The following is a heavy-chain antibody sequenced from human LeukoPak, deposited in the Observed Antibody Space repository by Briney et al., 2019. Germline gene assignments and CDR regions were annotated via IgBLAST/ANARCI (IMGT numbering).Heavy chain of an antibody. D-gene: IGHD3-22*01. Sequence: PSETLSLTCTVSGGSISSYYWSWIRQPPGKGLEWIGYIYYSGSTNYNPSLKSRVTISVDTSKNQFSLKLSSVTAADTAVYYCARDYYDSSGYHQHWGQGTLVTVSS. V-gene: IGHV4-59*12. CDR2: IYYSGST. CDR1: GGSISSYY. J-gene: IGHJ1*01. CDR3: ARDYYDSSGYHQH.